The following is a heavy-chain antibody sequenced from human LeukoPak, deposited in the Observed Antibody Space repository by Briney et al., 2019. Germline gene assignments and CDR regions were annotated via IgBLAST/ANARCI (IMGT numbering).Heavy chain of an antibody. CDR2: IRYDGSNK. CDR1: GFTFSSYS. J-gene: IGHJ6*03. CDR3: AKDGCSSTSCYGFAWYYYYYMDV. D-gene: IGHD2-2*01. Sequence: GGSLRLSCAASGFTFSSYSMNWVRQAPGKGLEWVAFIRYDGSNKYYADSVKGRFTISRDNSKNTLYLQMNSLRAEDTAVYYCAKDGCSSTSCYGFAWYYYYYMDVWGKGTTVTVSS. V-gene: IGHV3-30*02.